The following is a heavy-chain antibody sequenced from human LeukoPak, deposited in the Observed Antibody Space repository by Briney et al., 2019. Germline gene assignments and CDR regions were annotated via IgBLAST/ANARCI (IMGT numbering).Heavy chain of an antibody. V-gene: IGHV3-74*01. CDR2: IKSDGSST. CDR1: GFTFSSYG. CDR3: ASALYYYGDYDYYYYYYMDV. J-gene: IGHJ6*03. Sequence: PGGSLRLSCAASGFTFSSYGMHWVRQAPGKGLVWVSRIKSDGSSTSYADSVKGRFTISRDNAKNTLYLQMNSLRAEDTAVYYCASALYYYGDYDYYYYYYMDVWGKGTTVTVSS. D-gene: IGHD4-17*01.